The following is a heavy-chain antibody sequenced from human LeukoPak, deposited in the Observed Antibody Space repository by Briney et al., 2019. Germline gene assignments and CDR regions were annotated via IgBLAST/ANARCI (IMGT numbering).Heavy chain of an antibody. CDR1: GFTFSNYW. J-gene: IGHJ4*02. D-gene: IGHD5/OR15-5a*01. Sequence: GRSLRLSCAASGFTFSNYWMHWVRQAPGKGLVWVSHLNTDGSSTAYADSVKGRFTISRDNAKNTLYLQMNSLRVEDTAIYYCVRDPFFFDRGVYDLWGQGTLVTVSS. V-gene: IGHV3-74*01. CDR2: LNTDGSST. CDR3: VRDPFFFDRGVYDL.